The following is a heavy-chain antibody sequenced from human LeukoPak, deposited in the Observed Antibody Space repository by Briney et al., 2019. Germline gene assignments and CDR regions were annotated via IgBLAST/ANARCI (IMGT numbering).Heavy chain of an antibody. D-gene: IGHD2-15*01. J-gene: IGHJ3*02. V-gene: IGHV1-18*01. Sequence: ASVKDSCKASGYTFTSYGISWVRQAPGQGLEGMGWISAYSGHTYYPRKLQGRVTMTTHTSTSTAYMELRRLRSDDTGVYYCARVYCSGGSCLDAFDIWGQGTMVTVSS. CDR1: GYTFTSYG. CDR3: ARVYCSGGSCLDAFDI. CDR2: ISAYSGHT.